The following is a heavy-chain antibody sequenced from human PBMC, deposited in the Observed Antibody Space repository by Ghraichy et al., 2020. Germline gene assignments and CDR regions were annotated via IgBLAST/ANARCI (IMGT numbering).Heavy chain of an antibody. CDR1: GFTFSSYS. J-gene: IGHJ6*03. CDR2: ISSSSSYI. CDR3: ARALSRAYSSSWLGYYMDV. V-gene: IGHV3-21*01. D-gene: IGHD6-6*01. Sequence: GGSLRLSCAASGFTFSSYSMNWVRQAPGKGLEWVSSISSSSSYIYYADSVKGRFTISRDNAKNSLYLQMNSLRAEDTAVYYCARALSRAYSSSWLGYYMDVWGKGTTVTVSS.